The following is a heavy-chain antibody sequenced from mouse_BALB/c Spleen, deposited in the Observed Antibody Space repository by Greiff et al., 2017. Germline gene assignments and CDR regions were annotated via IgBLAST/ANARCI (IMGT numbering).Heavy chain of an antibody. CDR1: GFTFSSYA. CDR3: ARRDGAFAY. J-gene: IGHJ3*01. V-gene: IGHV5-9-4*01. D-gene: IGHD3-3*01. Sequence: EVMLVESGGGLVKPGGSLKLSCAASGFTFSSYAMSWVRQSPEKRLEWVAEISSGGSYTYYPDTVTGRFTISRDNAKNTLYLEMSSLRSEDTAMYYCARRDGAFAYWGQGTLVTVSA. CDR2: ISSGGSYT.